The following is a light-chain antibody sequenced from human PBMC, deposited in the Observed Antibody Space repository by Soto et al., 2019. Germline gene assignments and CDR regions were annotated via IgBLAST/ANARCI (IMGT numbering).Light chain of an antibody. J-gene: IGKJ5*01. CDR3: QQSYKMPS. Sequence: DIQMTQSASSLSASVGDRVTITCRASQSISSYLNWYQQKPGKAPKLLIYAASSLQSGVPSRFSGSGSGTDFTLTISSLQPEDFATYYCQQSYKMPSFGQGTRLENK. CDR1: QSISSY. V-gene: IGKV1-39*01. CDR2: AAS.